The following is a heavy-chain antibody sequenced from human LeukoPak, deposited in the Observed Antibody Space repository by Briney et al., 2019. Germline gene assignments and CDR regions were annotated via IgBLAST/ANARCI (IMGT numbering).Heavy chain of an antibody. D-gene: IGHD2-15*01. V-gene: IGHV4-34*01. CDR2: INHSGST. Sequence: SETLSLTCAVYGGSFSGYYWSWIRQPPGKGLEWIGEINHSGSTNYNPSLKSRVTISVDTSKNQFSLKLSSVTAVDTAVYYCARGKLLRAFDIWGQGTMVTDSS. CDR3: ARGKLLRAFDI. CDR1: GGSFSGYY. J-gene: IGHJ3*02.